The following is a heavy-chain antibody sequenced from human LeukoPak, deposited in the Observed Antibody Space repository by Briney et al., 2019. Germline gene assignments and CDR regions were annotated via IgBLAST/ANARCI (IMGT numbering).Heavy chain of an antibody. CDR3: ARSFYGDYDDAFDI. CDR2: MNPNSGNT. D-gene: IGHD4-17*01. V-gene: IGHV1-8*03. Sequence: ASVKVSCKASGGTFSSYAISWVRQAPGQGLEWMGGMNPNSGNTGYAQKFQGRVTITRNTSISTAYMELSSLRSEDTAVYYCARSFYGDYDDAFDIWGQGTMVTVSS. J-gene: IGHJ3*02. CDR1: GGTFSSYA.